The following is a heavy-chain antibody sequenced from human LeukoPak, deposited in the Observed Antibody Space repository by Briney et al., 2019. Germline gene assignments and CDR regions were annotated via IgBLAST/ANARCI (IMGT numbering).Heavy chain of an antibody. CDR2: IIPIFGKA. V-gene: IGHV1-69*01. CDR3: ARNKGKYWYFDL. CDR1: GGTFSSYA. J-gene: IGHJ2*01. D-gene: IGHD1/OR15-1a*01. Sequence: SVKVSCKASGGTFSSYAISWVRQAPGQGLEWMGGIIPIFGKANYAQKFQGRVTITADESTSTAYMELSSLRSEDTAVYYCARNKGKYWYFDLWGRGSLVTVSS.